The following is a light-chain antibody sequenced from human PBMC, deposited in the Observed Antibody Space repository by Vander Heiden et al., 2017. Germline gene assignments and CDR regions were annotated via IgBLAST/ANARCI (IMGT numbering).Light chain of an antibody. Sequence: EIVLTQSPATPSLSPGERATLPCRASQSVSSYLAWYQQRPGQAPRLLIYDASNRATGIPARFSGSGSGTDFTLTISSLEPEDFAVYYCQQRSNWPHTFGPGTKVDIK. CDR2: DAS. J-gene: IGKJ3*01. CDR1: QSVSSY. V-gene: IGKV3-11*01. CDR3: QQRSNWPHT.